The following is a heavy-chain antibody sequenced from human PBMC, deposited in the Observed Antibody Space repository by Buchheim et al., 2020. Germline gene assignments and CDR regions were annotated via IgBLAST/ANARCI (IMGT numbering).Heavy chain of an antibody. CDR3: ASSSPDYDFWSGYGYYMDV. CDR2: IYYSGST. J-gene: IGHJ6*03. CDR1: GGSISSYY. Sequence: QVQLQQWGAGLVKPSETLSLTCTVSGGSISSYYWSWIRQPPGKGLEWIGYIYYSGSTNYNPSLKSRVTISVDTSKNQFSLKLSSVTAADTAVYYCASSSPDYDFWSGYGYYMDVWGKGTT. V-gene: IGHV4-59*01. D-gene: IGHD3-3*01.